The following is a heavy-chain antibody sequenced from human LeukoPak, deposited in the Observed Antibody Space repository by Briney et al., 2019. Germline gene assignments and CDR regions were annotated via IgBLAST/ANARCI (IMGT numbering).Heavy chain of an antibody. CDR3: ARHEVRGLYFDY. V-gene: IGHV4-59*08. Sequence: SETLSLTCTVAGGSISTYYWRWVRQHPGGGRVWIGYIYYSDSTNYNASLNSRVTISVDTSKKQFSLKLTSVTAADTAVYYCARHEVRGLYFDYWGQGTLVTVSS. CDR2: IYYSDST. J-gene: IGHJ4*02. CDR1: GGSISTYY. D-gene: IGHD2-2*01.